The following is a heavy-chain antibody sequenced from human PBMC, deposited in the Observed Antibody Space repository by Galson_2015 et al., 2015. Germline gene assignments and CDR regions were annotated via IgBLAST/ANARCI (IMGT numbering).Heavy chain of an antibody. CDR3: ARENGMVIYYYYGMDV. CDR2: ISSSSSYI. V-gene: IGHV3-21*01. Sequence: LRLSCAASGFTFSSYSMHWVRQAPGKGLEWVSSISSSSSYIYYADSVKGRFTISRDNAKNSLYLQMNSLRAEDTAVYYCARENGMVIYYYYGMDVWGQGTTVTVSS. CDR1: GFTFSSYS. J-gene: IGHJ6*02. D-gene: IGHD3-3*01.